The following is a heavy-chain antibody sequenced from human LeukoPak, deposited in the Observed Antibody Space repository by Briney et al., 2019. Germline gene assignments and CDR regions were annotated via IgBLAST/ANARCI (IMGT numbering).Heavy chain of an antibody. Sequence: GGSLRLSCAASGFTFSSYWMHWVRQAPGKGLVWVSRMNSDGSSTSYADSVKGRFTISRDNAKNTLYLQMNSLRAEDTAVYYCARARRIRDYYDSSGYNDLWGQGTLVTVSS. CDR1: GFTFSSYW. CDR3: ARARRIRDYYDSSGYNDL. J-gene: IGHJ5*02. CDR2: MNSDGSST. D-gene: IGHD3-22*01. V-gene: IGHV3-74*01.